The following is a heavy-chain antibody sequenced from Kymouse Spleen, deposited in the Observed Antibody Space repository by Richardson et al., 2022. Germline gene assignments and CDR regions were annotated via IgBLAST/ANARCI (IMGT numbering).Heavy chain of an antibody. J-gene: IGHJ5*02. Sequence: QVQLQESGPGLVKPSETLSLTCTVSGGSISSYYWSWIRQPPGKGLEWIGYIYYSGSTNYNPSLKSRVTISVDTSKNQFSLKLSSVTAADTAVYYCASGDFWSGYPTGSTPGAREPWSPSPQ. CDR2: IYYSGST. CDR1: GGSISSYY. CDR3: ASGDFWSGYPTGSTP. V-gene: IGHV4-59*01. D-gene: IGHD3-3*01.